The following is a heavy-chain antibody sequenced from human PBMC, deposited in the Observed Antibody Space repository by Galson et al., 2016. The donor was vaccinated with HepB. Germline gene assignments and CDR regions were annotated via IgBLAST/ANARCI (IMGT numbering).Heavy chain of an antibody. V-gene: IGHV2-5*02. J-gene: IGHJ4*02. Sequence: PALVKPTQTVTLTCTFSGFSVYTNGVGVGWLRQPPGKALEWLALIYWDDDKRYSPSLTTRLPITMDTSQNQVVLTVTNMDPVYSATYYCAHRRVASRPFDYWGQGILVTVSS. CDR2: IYWDDDK. CDR3: AHRRVASRPFDY. D-gene: IGHD6-6*01. CDR1: GFSVYTNGVG.